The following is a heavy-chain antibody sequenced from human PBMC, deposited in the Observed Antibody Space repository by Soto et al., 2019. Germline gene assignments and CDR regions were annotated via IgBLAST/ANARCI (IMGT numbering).Heavy chain of an antibody. CDR1: GFTFSSYE. Sequence: PGGSLRLSCAASGFTFSSYEMDWVRQAPGKGLEWVSYISSSGNTIYYADSVKGRFTVSRDNAKNSLYLQMNSLRAEDTAVYYCARKVGSGWFDYWGQGTLVTVSS. J-gene: IGHJ4*02. D-gene: IGHD6-19*01. V-gene: IGHV3-48*03. CDR3: ARKVGSGWFDY. CDR2: ISSSGNTI.